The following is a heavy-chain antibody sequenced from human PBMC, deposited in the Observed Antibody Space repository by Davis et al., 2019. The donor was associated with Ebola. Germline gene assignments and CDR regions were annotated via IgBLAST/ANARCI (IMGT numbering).Heavy chain of an antibody. CDR1: GYAFTTYG. Sequence: AASVKVSCKASGYAFTTYGLSWVRQAPEHGLEWMGWNSAYNGNTNYAQKLQGRVTMTTDTSTSTAYMELRSLRSDDTAVYYCARGSSSSSYYYGMDVWCQGTTVTVSS. J-gene: IGHJ6*02. D-gene: IGHD2-2*01. V-gene: IGHV1-18*01. CDR2: NSAYNGNT. CDR3: ARGSSSSSYYYGMDV.